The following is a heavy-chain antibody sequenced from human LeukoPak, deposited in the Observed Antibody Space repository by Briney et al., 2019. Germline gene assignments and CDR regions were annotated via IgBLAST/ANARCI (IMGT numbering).Heavy chain of an antibody. J-gene: IGHJ4*02. D-gene: IGHD2-2*01. V-gene: IGHV3-48*01. CDR1: GFTFSSYG. CDR2: ISSSSSSTI. CDR3: AKGGVYSSSWGDY. Sequence: GGSLRLSCAASGFTFSSYGMTWVRQAPGKGLEWVSYISSSSSSTIYYADSVKGRFTISRDNAKNSLYLQMNSLRAEDTALYYCAKGGVYSSSWGDYWGQGTLVTVSS.